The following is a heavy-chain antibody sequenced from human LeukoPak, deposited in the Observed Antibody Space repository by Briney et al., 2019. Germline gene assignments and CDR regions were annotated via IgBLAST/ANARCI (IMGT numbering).Heavy chain of an antibody. CDR2: IRGSGGST. CDR3: AKDARSYGGDLQDYFDY. CDR1: GFTFSSYA. D-gene: IGHD2-21*02. J-gene: IGHJ4*02. Sequence: GGSLRLSCAASGFTFSSYAMSWVRQAPGKGLEWVSAIRGSGGSTYYADSVKGRFTISRDNSKNTLYLQMNSLRAEDTAVYYCAKDARSYGGDLQDYFDYWGQGTLVTVSS. V-gene: IGHV3-23*01.